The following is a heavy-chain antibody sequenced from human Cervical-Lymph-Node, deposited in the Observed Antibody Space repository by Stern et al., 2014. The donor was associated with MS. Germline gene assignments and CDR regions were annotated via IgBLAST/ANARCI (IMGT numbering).Heavy chain of an antibody. CDR2: INPTTGRT. V-gene: IGHV1-46*03. J-gene: IGHJ4*02. CDR1: GYIFTNYF. Sequence: QVQLVQSGAEVKKPGASMRISCKASGYIFTNYFIHWVRQAPRQRPEWMGIINPTTGRTSYAQRFQGRVTMTRDTSTNTAYLDLSSLRSEDTAVYFCARAQEFSNVVANYWGKGTLVTVSS. D-gene: IGHD2-8*01. CDR3: ARAQEFSNVVANY.